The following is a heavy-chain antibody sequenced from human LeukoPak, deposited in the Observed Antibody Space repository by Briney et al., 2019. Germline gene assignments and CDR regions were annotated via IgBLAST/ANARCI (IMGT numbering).Heavy chain of an antibody. V-gene: IGHV3-66*01. CDR3: ARDLISGPATHDS. J-gene: IGHJ4*02. D-gene: IGHD2-15*01. CDR2: ITSGGST. CDR1: GFTVTNND. Sequence: GGSLRLSCAASGFTVTNNDMNWVRQAPGKGREWVSVITSGGSTYFADSVKGRFTVSRDNSKNTLSLQMNSLRVEDTAVYYCARDLISGPATHDSWGQGALVTVSS.